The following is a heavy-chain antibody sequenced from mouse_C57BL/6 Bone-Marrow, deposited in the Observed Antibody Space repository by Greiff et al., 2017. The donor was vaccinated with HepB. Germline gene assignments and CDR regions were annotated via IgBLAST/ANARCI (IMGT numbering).Heavy chain of an antibody. V-gene: IGHV5-17*01. CDR2: ISSGSSTI. J-gene: IGHJ1*03. CDR3: ARTTVVTYWYFDV. CDR1: GFTFSDYG. Sequence: EVQRVESGGGLVKPGGSLKLSCAASGFTFSDYGMHWVRQAPEKGLEWVAYISSGSSTIYYADTVKGRFTIYRDNAKNTLFLQMTSLRSEDTAMYYCARTTVVTYWYFDVWGTGTTVTVSS. D-gene: IGHD1-1*01.